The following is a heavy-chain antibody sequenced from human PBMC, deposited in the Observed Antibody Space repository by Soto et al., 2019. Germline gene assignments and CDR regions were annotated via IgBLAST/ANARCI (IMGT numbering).Heavy chain of an antibody. CDR2: IIPIFGTA. J-gene: IGHJ6*02. Sequence: ASVKVSCKASGGTFGSYAISWVRQAPGQGLEWMGGIIPIFGTANYAQKFQGRVTITADESTSTAHMELSSLRSEDTAVYYCAPELSRRYGMDVWGQGTTVTVSS. CDR3: APELSRRYGMDV. V-gene: IGHV1-69*13. CDR1: GGTFGSYA. D-gene: IGHD1-7*01.